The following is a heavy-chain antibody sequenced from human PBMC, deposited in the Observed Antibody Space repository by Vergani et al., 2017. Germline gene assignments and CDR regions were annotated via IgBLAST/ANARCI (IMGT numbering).Heavy chain of an antibody. J-gene: IGHJ6*04. CDR3: RGEMDV. Sequence: QVQLVESGGGVVQPGGSLRLSCAASGFTFSSYCMHWVRQAPGKGLEWVALISNDGRHTYYADSVRGRFSISRDNSKNTLYLQMNSLRTEDTANYYCRGEMDVWGKGTTVTVSS. CDR2: ISNDGRHT. CDR1: GFTFSSYC. V-gene: IGHV3-30*19.